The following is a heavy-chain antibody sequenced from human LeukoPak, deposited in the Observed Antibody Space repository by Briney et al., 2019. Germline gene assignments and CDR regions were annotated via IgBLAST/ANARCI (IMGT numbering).Heavy chain of an antibody. CDR1: GFAFSDRY. CDR3: ARAMSLRYLDP. CDR2: TGNKANGYTT. D-gene: IGHD2-2*02. J-gene: IGHJ5*02. V-gene: IGHV3-72*01. Sequence: GGSLRLSCAASGFAFSDRYIHWVRQAPGKGLEWVGRTGNKANGYTTEYAASVKDRFSISRDDSKNSLYLQMNSLKSEDTAVYFCARAMSLRYLDPWGQGTLVTVSS.